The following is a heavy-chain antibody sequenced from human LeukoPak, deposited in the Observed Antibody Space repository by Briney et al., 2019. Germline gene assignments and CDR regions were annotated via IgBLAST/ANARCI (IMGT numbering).Heavy chain of an antibody. V-gene: IGHV4-59*11. CDR1: GGSISSHY. CDR3: ARGEMATIEDAFDI. Sequence: ASETLSLTCTVSGGSISSHYWSWIRQSPGKGLEWIGYIYYSGSTNYNPSLKSRVTISVDTSKDQFSLKLSSVTAADTAVYYCARGEMATIEDAFDIWGQGTMVTVSS. J-gene: IGHJ3*02. CDR2: IYYSGST. D-gene: IGHD5-24*01.